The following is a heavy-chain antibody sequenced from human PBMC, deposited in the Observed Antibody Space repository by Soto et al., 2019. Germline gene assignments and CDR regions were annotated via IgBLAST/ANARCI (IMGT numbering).Heavy chain of an antibody. Sequence: QVQLVQSGAEVKKPGSSVKVSCKASGGTFSSYAISWVRQAPGQGLEWMGGIIPIFCTANYAQKFQGRVTITADESTSTAYTELSSLRSEDTAVYYCASEKDIGVVVAATTDYYGMEVGGHGTTVTVSS. CDR2: IIPIFCTA. D-gene: IGHD2-15*01. J-gene: IGHJ6*02. CDR3: ASEKDIGVVVAATTDYYGMEV. V-gene: IGHV1-69*01. CDR1: GGTFSSYA.